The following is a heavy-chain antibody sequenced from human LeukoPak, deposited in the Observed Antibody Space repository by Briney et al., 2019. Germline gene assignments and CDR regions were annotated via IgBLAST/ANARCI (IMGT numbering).Heavy chain of an antibody. D-gene: IGHD6-19*01. CDR3: ARSAVAGTGFDY. Sequence: GGSLRLSCAASGFTFSDYYMSWIRQAPGKGLEWVSYISSSSSYTDYAASVKSRFTISRDNAKNSLYLQMNSLRAEDMAVYYCARSAVAGTGFDYWGQGTLVTVSS. J-gene: IGHJ4*02. CDR2: ISSSSSYT. V-gene: IGHV3-11*06. CDR1: GFTFSDYY.